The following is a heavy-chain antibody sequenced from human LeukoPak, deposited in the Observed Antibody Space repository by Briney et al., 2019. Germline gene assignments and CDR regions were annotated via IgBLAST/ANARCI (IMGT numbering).Heavy chain of an antibody. CDR2: ISGSGGST. CDR1: GFTFSSYA. D-gene: IGHD2-2*01. J-gene: IGHJ4*02. V-gene: IGHV3-23*01. Sequence: GGSLRLSCAASGFTFSSYAMSWVRQAPGKGLEWVSAISGSGGSTCYADSVKGRFTISRDNSKNTLYLQMNSLRAEDTAVYYCAKVGYCSSTSCYWRGTYYFDYWGQGTLVTVSS. CDR3: AKVGYCSSTSCYWRGTYYFDY.